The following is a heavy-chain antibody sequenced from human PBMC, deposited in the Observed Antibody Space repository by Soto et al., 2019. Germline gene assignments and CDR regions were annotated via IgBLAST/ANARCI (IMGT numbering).Heavy chain of an antibody. CDR2: FDPEDGET. Sequence: ASVKVSCKVSGYTLTELSMHWVRQAPGKGLEWMGGFDPEDGETIYAQKFQGRVTMTEDTSTDPAYMELSSLRSEDTAVYYCATDFRQERFLEWSQLWGQGTLVTVSS. J-gene: IGHJ4*02. V-gene: IGHV1-24*01. CDR1: GYTLTELS. D-gene: IGHD3-3*01. CDR3: ATDFRQERFLEWSQL.